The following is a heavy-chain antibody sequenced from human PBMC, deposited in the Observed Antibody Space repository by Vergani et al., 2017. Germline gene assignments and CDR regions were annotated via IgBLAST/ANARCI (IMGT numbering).Heavy chain of an antibody. CDR3: AKDIGVEQQLGFDD. Sequence: EVQLVESGGGLVQPGRSLRLSCAASGFTFDDYAMHWVRQAPGKGLEWVSGISWNSGSIGYADSVKGRFTISRDNAKNSLYLQMNSLRAEDTALYYCAKDIGVEQQLGFDDWGQGTLVTVSS. D-gene: IGHD6-13*01. CDR1: GFTFDDYA. V-gene: IGHV3-9*01. J-gene: IGHJ4*02. CDR2: ISWNSGSI.